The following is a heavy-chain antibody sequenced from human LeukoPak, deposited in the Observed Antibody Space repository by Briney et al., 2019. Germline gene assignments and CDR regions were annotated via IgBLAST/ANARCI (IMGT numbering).Heavy chain of an antibody. V-gene: IGHV3-7*01. CDR3: ARREVVAAPETRHSYMDV. CDR2: KNRDGSAK. J-gene: IGHJ6*03. CDR1: GFPLKYYW. Sequence: PGGSLRLSGAASGFPLKYYWMSWARQAPGKGREGVAKKNRDGSAKYYVDSVKGRFTISRDNAKNSLDLQMNSLRAEDTAVYYCARREVVAAPETRHSYMDVWGKGTTVTVSS. D-gene: IGHD2-15*01.